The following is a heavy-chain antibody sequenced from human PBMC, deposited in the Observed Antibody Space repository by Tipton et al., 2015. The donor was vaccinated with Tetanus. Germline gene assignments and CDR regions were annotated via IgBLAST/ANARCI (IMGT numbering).Heavy chain of an antibody. CDR2: ISGSGGST. CDR1: GFTFSSYA. J-gene: IGHJ4*02. D-gene: IGHD2-21*02. Sequence: SLRLSCAAPGFTFSSYAMSWVRQAPGKGLEWVSAISGSGGSTYYADSVKGRFTISRDNSKNTLYLQMNSLRAEDTAVYYCAKGSHIVVVTAIGDYWGQGTLVTVSS. CDR3: AKGSHIVVVTAIGDY. V-gene: IGHV3-23*01.